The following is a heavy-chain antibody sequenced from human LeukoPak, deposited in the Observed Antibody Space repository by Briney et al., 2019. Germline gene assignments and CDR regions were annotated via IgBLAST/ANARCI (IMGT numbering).Heavy chain of an antibody. CDR3: ARQGWSSTAYYHIDV. CDR1: GYSFTSYW. J-gene: IGHJ6*03. V-gene: IGHV5-51*01. Sequence: GESLKISCVASGYSFTSYWISWVRQMPGKGLEWMGIIYPGDSDTRYSPSFEGQVTISADKSITTAYLQWTSVKASDTAMYYCARQGWSSTAYYHIDVWGKGTTVTVSS. D-gene: IGHD2-2*01. CDR2: IYPGDSDT.